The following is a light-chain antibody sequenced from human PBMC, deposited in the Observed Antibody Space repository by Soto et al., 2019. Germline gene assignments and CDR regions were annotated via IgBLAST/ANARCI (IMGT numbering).Light chain of an antibody. Sequence: QSALTQPASVSGSPGQSITISCTGASSDVGLYDFVSWYQQHPGKAPKLLIYEVTYRPSGVSSRFSGSKSGNTASLTISGLQAEDEADYYCNSYTRFSTYVFGTGTKVTV. V-gene: IGLV2-14*01. CDR3: NSYTRFSTYV. J-gene: IGLJ1*01. CDR2: EVT. CDR1: SSDVGLYDF.